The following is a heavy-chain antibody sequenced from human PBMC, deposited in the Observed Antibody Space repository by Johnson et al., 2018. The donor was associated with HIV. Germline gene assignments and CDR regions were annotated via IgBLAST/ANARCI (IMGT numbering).Heavy chain of an antibody. J-gene: IGHJ3*02. CDR3: ARATTPHDAFDI. D-gene: IGHD1-1*01. V-gene: IGHV3-13*01. CDR2: IGTAGDT. Sequence: VQLVESGGGVVQPGRSLRLSCAASRFTFSNYAMHWVRQAPGMGPEWVSAIGTAGDTYYPGSVKGRFTISRENAKNSLYLQMNSLRAEDTAVYYCARATTPHDAFDIWGQGTMVTVSS. CDR1: RFTFSNYA.